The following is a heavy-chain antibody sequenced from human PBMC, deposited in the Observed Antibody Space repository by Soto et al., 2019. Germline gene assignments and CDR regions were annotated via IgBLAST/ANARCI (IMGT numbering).Heavy chain of an antibody. Sequence: GGSLRLSCEAFAFTFSRYGMHWVRQAPGKGLEWVALISHDGNSKHYADSVKGRFTISRDNSKNTLYLQMNSLRPEDTAVYYCVKDLPDYYDSRGHFDYWGQGTLVTVSS. CDR1: AFTFSRYG. V-gene: IGHV3-30*18. CDR3: VKDLPDYYDSRGHFDY. J-gene: IGHJ4*02. D-gene: IGHD3-22*01. CDR2: ISHDGNSK.